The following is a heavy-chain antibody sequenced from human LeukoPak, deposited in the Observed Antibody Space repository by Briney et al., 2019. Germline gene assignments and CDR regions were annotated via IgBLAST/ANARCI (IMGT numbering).Heavy chain of an antibody. CDR1: GFTFSSYA. D-gene: IGHD4-23*01. J-gene: IGHJ4*02. CDR2: ISGSGGGT. CDR3: AKDRGYGGNPGFDY. V-gene: IGHV3-23*01. Sequence: QTGGSLRLSCAASGFTFSSYAMSWVRQAPGKGLEWVSAISGSGGGTYYADSVNGRFTISTDNSKHTLYLQMNSLRAEDTAVYYCAKDRGYGGNPGFDYWGQGTLATVSS.